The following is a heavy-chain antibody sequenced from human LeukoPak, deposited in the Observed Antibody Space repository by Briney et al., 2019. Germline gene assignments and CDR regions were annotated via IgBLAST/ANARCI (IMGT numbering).Heavy chain of an antibody. CDR3: TTDSGSFDV. CDR1: GFTFSDSW. V-gene: IGHV3-15*01. Sequence: GGSLRLSCAASGFTFSDSWMTWVRQVPGKRLEWVGRIKSKIDGETTEYAAPVEGRFTISRDDSKTTVYLQMSGLRTEDTALYYCTTDSGSFDVWGRGTMVTVSS. J-gene: IGHJ3*01. CDR2: IKSKIDGETT. D-gene: IGHD3-10*01.